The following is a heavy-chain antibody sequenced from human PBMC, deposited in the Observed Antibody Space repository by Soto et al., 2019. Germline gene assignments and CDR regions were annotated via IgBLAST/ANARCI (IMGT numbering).Heavy chain of an antibody. J-gene: IGHJ3*02. Sequence: EVQLVETGGGLIQPGGSLRLSCAASGFTVNTNYMNWVRQAPGKGLEWVSVTYNDGTTDYADSVKGRFTISRDNSKNTLYLQMSRLRAEDTAVYYCARDLSDSPGHFGAFDIWGPGTRVTVSS. V-gene: IGHV3-53*02. D-gene: IGHD3-9*01. CDR3: ARDLSDSPGHFGAFDI. CDR2: TYNDGTT. CDR1: GFTVNTNY.